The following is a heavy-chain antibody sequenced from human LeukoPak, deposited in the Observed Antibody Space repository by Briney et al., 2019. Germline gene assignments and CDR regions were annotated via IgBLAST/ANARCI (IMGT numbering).Heavy chain of an antibody. J-gene: IGHJ4*02. CDR3: ARGARTGTVNLGSGYYLDY. CDR2: ISYDGSNK. V-gene: IGHV3-30*04. Sequence: PGGSLRLSCAASGFTFSSYAMHWVRQAPGKGLEWVAVISYDGSNKYYADSVKGRFTISRDNSKNTLYLQMNSLRAEDTAVYYCARGARTGTVNLGSGYYLDYWGQGTLVTVSS. D-gene: IGHD3-22*01. CDR1: GFTFSSYA.